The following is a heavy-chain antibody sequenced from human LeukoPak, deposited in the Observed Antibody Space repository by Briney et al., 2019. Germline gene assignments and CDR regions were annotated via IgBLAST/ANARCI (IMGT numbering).Heavy chain of an antibody. D-gene: IGHD3-22*01. J-gene: IGHJ4*02. CDR1: GFTVSSNY. V-gene: IGHV3-33*08. Sequence: PGGSLRLSCAASGFTVSSNYMSWVRQAPGKGLEWVAILWYDGSNEYYADSVKGRFTMSRDNSKNTLHLQMNSLRAEDTAVYYCARVRADSSGHDIDYWGQGTLVTVSS. CDR3: ARVRADSSGHDIDY. CDR2: LWYDGSNE.